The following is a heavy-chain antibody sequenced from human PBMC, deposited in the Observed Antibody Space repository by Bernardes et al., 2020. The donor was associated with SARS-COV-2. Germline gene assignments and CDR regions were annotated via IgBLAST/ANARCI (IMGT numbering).Heavy chain of an antibody. D-gene: IGHD6-13*01. CDR1: GYTFTSYG. Sequence: ASVKVSCKASGYTFTSYGISWVRQAPGQGLEWMGWISAYNGNTNYAQKLQGRVTMTTDTSTSTAYMELRSLRSDDTAVYYCARVMGIGAAAATSCRYGMDVWGQGTTVTVSS. CDR2: ISAYNGNT. J-gene: IGHJ6*02. V-gene: IGHV1-18*01. CDR3: ARVMGIGAAAATSCRYGMDV.